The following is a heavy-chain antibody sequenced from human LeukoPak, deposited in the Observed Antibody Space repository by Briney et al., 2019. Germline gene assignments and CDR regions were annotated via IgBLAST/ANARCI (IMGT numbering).Heavy chain of an antibody. D-gene: IGHD4-11*01. CDR2: ISSSGSTI. Sequence: GGSLRLSCAASGFTFSDYYMSWIRQAPGKGLEWVSYISSSGSTIYYADSVKGRFTISRDNAKNSLYLQMNSLRSDDTAVYYCARDFRDSYSGDYWGQGTLVTVSS. V-gene: IGHV3-11*01. CDR3: ARDFRDSYSGDY. CDR1: GFTFSDYY. J-gene: IGHJ4*02.